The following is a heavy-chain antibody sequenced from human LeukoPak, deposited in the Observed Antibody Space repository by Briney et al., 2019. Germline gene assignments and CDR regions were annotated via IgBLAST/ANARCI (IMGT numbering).Heavy chain of an antibody. CDR3: AREGIQLWSYYAFDI. Sequence: ASVKVSCKASRYTFTGHYIFWVRQVPGQGLEWIGWINPNNGGTHFAQKFLGRVTMTRDTSTSTAYMELIRLKSDDTAIYYCAREGIQLWSYYAFDIWGQGTMVTVSS. CDR1: RYTFTGHY. CDR2: INPNNGGT. J-gene: IGHJ3*02. V-gene: IGHV1-2*02. D-gene: IGHD5-18*01.